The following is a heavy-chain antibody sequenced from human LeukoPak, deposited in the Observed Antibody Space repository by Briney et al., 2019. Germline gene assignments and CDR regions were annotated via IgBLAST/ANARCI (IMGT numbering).Heavy chain of an antibody. J-gene: IGHJ4*02. D-gene: IGHD6-19*01. CDR3: ARQGSGWYRFDY. CDR1: GGSISSSSDN. CDR2: IYYSGGT. Sequence: PSETLSLTCTVSGGSISSSSDNWGWIRQPPGKGLEWIGSIYYSGGTYYNPSVKSRVTISVDTSKDQFSLRLTSVTAADTAVYYCARQGSGWYRFDYWGQGTLVTVSS. V-gene: IGHV4-39*01.